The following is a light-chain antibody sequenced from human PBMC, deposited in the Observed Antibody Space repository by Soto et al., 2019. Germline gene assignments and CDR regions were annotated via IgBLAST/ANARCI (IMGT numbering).Light chain of an antibody. CDR3: QQRTNWVYT. CDR2: DAS. J-gene: IGKJ2*01. V-gene: IGKV3-11*01. CDR1: QSVGSY. Sequence: EVVLTQSPATLSLSPGERATFSCRASQSVGSYLAWYQQQPGQAPRLLIYDASNRATGVPARFSGSGSGTDFILTINSLEPEDFALYYCQQRTNWVYTFGQGTKLEIK.